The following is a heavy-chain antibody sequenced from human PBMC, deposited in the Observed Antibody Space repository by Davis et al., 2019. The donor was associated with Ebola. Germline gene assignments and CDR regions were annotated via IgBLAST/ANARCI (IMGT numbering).Heavy chain of an antibody. CDR2: IDGGGGT. V-gene: IGHV3-53*01. Sequence: GKSLKISCAASGVTVSSNSMSWVRQAPGKGLECVSVIDGGGGTYYADSVKGRFTISRDNSKNTLSLQMNTLRAEDTAVYYCARGWLLDWGQGTLVTVSS. D-gene: IGHD5-12*01. CDR1: GVTVSSNS. J-gene: IGHJ4*02. CDR3: ARGWLLD.